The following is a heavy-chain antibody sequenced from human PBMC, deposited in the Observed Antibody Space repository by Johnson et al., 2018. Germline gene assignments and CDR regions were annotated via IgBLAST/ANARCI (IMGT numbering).Heavy chain of an antibody. D-gene: IGHD3-22*01. Sequence: VQLLETGGGVVQPGRSLRLSCAASGFTFSSYGMHWVRQAPGKGLEWVAVISYDGSNKYYADSVKGRFTISRDNSKNTLYLQMNSLRAEDTAVYYCAKDLRITMIVVDFYGMDVWGQGTTVTVSS. CDR2: ISYDGSNK. J-gene: IGHJ6*02. CDR1: GFTFSSYG. CDR3: AKDLRITMIVVDFYGMDV. V-gene: IGHV3-30*18.